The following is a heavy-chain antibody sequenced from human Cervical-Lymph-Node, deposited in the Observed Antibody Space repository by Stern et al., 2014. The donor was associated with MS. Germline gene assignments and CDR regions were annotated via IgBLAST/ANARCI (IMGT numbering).Heavy chain of an antibody. D-gene: IGHD6-19*01. V-gene: IGHV3-48*02. CDR2: ISSSSSTI. Sequence: EVQLVESGGGLVQPGGSLRLSCADSGFTFRSYSMTWVRQAPGKGPEGASYISSSSSTIYYADSVKGRFTISRDNAKNSLYLQMNSLRDEDTAVYYCARSTVAGSTVLLFDYWGQGTLVTVSS. CDR1: GFTFRSYS. CDR3: ARSTVAGSTVLLFDY. J-gene: IGHJ4*02.